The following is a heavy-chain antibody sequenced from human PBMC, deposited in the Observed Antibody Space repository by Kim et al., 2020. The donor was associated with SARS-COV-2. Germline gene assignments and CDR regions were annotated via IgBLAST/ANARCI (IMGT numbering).Heavy chain of an antibody. CDR3: ARTIDGDSGTYYFDY. CDR2: IYPADSDA. CDR1: GYSFSDNW. J-gene: IGHJ4*02. V-gene: IGHV5-51*01. D-gene: IGHD3-10*01. Sequence: GESLKISCQGSGYSFSDNWIGWVRQMPGKGLEWMGIIYPADSDARYNPSFDGQVTISADTSIGTAYLQWSSLKASDTAMYYCARTIDGDSGTYYFDYWGQGTLVTVSS.